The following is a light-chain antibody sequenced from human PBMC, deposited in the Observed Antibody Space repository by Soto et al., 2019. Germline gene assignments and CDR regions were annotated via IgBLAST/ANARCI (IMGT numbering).Light chain of an antibody. CDR1: SSDVGSQNF. CDR3: SSYTTTYTWV. V-gene: IGLV2-14*01. CDR2: GVS. J-gene: IGLJ3*02. Sequence: QSALTQPASVSGSPGQSITISCTGTSSDVGSQNFVSWHQQHPGKAPKFIIYGVSNRPSGVSNRFSGSKSGNTASLTISGLQPDDEADYYCSSYTTTYTWVFGGGTKLIVL.